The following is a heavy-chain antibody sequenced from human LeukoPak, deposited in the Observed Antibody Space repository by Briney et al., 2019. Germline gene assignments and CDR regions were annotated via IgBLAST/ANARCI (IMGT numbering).Heavy chain of an antibody. Sequence: GGSLRLSCVASGFTFSSYWMHWVRQDPRKGLVWVSRINGDGRNINCADSVRGRFTISRDHSKNTLYLQMTNLRVDDTAIYYCARGNGNVGGRLDPWGQGTRVTVSS. CDR3: ARGNGNVGGRLDP. D-gene: IGHD4-23*01. V-gene: IGHV3-74*01. CDR2: INGDGRNI. J-gene: IGHJ5*02. CDR1: GFTFSSYW.